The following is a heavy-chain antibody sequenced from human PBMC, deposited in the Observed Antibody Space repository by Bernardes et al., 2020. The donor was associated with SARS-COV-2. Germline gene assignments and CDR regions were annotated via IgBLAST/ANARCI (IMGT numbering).Heavy chain of an antibody. CDR2: ISGPSSDM. V-gene: IGHV3-21*05. J-gene: IGHJ3*02. Sequence: GGSLRLSCTASGITFSAYSMNWVRQAPGKGLEWISYISGPSSDMFYADSVKGRFTISRDNAKNSLYLQMNSLRDEDTAVYYCARETYFYDSSGFVEGVRAFDIWGQGTKVTVSS. D-gene: IGHD3-22*01. CDR1: GITFSAYS. CDR3: ARETYFYDSSGFVEGVRAFDI.